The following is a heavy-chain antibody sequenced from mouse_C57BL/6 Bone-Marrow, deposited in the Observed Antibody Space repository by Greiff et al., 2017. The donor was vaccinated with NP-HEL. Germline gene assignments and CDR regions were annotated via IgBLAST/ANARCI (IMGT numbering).Heavy chain of an antibody. V-gene: IGHV1-81*01. D-gene: IGHD2-5*01. CDR1: GYTFTSYG. Sequence: VQLQQSGAELARPGASVKLSCKASGYTFTSYGISWVKQRTGQGLEWIGEIYPRSGNTYYNEKFKGKATLTADKSSSTAYMELRSLTSEDSAVYFCARRGSNYGTYWGQGTLVTVSA. J-gene: IGHJ3*01. CDR2: IYPRSGNT. CDR3: ARRGSNYGTY.